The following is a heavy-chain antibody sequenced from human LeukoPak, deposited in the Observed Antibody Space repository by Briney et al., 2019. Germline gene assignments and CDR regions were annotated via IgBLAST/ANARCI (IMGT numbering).Heavy chain of an antibody. CDR1: GFTFTSYN. CDR2: IRYDGSNK. Sequence: GGSLRLSCAASGFTFTSYNMNWVRQAPGKGLEWVAFIRYDGSNKYYADSVKGRFTISRDNSKNTLYLQMNSLRAEDTAVYYCARAHYYDSSVDYWGQGTLVTVSS. V-gene: IGHV3-30*02. D-gene: IGHD3-22*01. CDR3: ARAHYYDSSVDY. J-gene: IGHJ4*02.